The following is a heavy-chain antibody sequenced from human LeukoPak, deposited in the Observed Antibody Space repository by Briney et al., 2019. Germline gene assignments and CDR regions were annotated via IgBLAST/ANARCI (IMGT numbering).Heavy chain of an antibody. Sequence: SETLSLTCTVSGGSVSSGSYHWSWIRQPPGKGLEWIGYIYYSGSTNYNPSLKSRVTISVDTSKNQFSLKLSSVTAADTAVYYCARDRWYYDSSGYFDYWGQGTPVTVSS. V-gene: IGHV4-61*01. D-gene: IGHD3-22*01. CDR1: GGSVSSGSYH. CDR2: IYYSGST. J-gene: IGHJ4*02. CDR3: ARDRWYYDSSGYFDY.